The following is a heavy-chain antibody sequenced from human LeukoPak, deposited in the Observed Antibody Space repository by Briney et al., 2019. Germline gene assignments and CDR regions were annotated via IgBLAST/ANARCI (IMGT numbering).Heavy chain of an antibody. CDR1: GGSISSSSYY. Sequence: SETLSLTCTVSGGSISSSSYYWGWMRQPPGKGLEWIGSIYYSGSTYYNPSLKSRVTISVDTSKNQFSLKLSSVTAADTAVYYCARDDQNWFDPWGQGTLVTVS. CDR3: ARDDQNWFDP. J-gene: IGHJ5*02. CDR2: IYYSGST. V-gene: IGHV4-39*07.